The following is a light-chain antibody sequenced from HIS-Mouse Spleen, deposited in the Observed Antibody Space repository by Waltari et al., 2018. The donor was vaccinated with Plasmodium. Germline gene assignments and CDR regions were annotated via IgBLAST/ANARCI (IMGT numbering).Light chain of an antibody. V-gene: IGLV3-1*01. CDR3: QAWDSSTAV. J-gene: IGLJ3*02. CDR1: KLGDKY. CDR2: QDR. Sequence: SYELTQPPSVSVSPGQTASITCSGDKLGDKYACWYQQKPGQSPVRVIYQDRHRPSGIPELFPGSNCGNTATLTIGGTQAMDEADYYCQAWDSSTAVFGGGTKLTVL.